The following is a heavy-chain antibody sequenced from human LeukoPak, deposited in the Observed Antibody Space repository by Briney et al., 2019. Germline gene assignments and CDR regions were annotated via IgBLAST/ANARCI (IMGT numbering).Heavy chain of an antibody. CDR1: GFTFSSYG. D-gene: IGHD3-22*01. Sequence: GGSLRLSCAASGFTFSSYGMHRVRQAPGKGLEWVAVIWYDGSNKYYADSVKGRFTISRDNSKNTLYLQMNSLRAEDTAVYYCARQDSGYYYVDYWGQGTLVTVSS. CDR3: ARQDSGYYYVDY. J-gene: IGHJ4*02. V-gene: IGHV3-33*01. CDR2: IWYDGSNK.